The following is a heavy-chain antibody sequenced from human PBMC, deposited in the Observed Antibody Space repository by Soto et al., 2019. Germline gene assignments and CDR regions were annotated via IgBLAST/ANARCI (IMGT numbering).Heavy chain of an antibody. D-gene: IGHD4-17*01. CDR2: IWFDGSKQ. V-gene: IGHV3-33*01. CDR1: GFIFTYYG. CDR3: AICAKWETTVVSCFDN. J-gene: IGHJ4*02. Sequence: QVQLVESGGGVVQPGRSLRLSCATSGFIFTYYGIHWVRQAPGKGLEWVAVIWFDGSKQYYADSVKGRFTISRDNSKDTLYLQMNSLRAEDTAVYYCAICAKWETTVVSCFDNWGQGRLVNVSS.